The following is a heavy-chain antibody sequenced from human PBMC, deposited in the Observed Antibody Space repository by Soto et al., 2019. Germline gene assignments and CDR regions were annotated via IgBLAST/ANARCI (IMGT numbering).Heavy chain of an antibody. V-gene: IGHV5-10-1*01. CDR2: IDPSDSYT. CDR1: GYSFTSYW. Sequence: GESLKISCKGSGYSFTSYWISWVRQMPGKGLEWMGRIDPSDSYTNYSPSFQGHVTISADKSISTAYLQWSGLKASDTAMYYCAAGVVGATTPLFDYWGQGTLVTVSS. J-gene: IGHJ4*02. CDR3: AAGVVGATTPLFDY. D-gene: IGHD1-26*01.